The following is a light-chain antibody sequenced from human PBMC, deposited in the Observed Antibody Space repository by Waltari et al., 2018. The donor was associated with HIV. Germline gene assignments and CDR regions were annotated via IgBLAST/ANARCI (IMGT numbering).Light chain of an antibody. CDR3: AAWDDSLKVV. V-gene: IGLV1-44*01. J-gene: IGLJ2*01. Sequence: QSVLTQPPSASGTPGQRVTISCSGSSSNIGSNTVNWYPHLPGTSPKLLIYSNNQRPSGVPDRFSGSKSGTSASLAISGLQFEDEADYYCAAWDDSLKVVFGGGTKLTVL. CDR2: SNN. CDR1: SSNIGSNT.